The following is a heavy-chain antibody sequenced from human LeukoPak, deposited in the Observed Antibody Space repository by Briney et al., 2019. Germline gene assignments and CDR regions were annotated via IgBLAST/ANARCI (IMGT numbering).Heavy chain of an antibody. CDR3: ARVGKSEDLFDY. D-gene: IGHD7-27*01. CDR1: GFTFSNYS. J-gene: IGHJ4*02. Sequence: GGSLRLSCAASGFTFSNYSMTWVRQAPGKGLQWEANINQDGSEKYYADSVKGRFTISRDNAKNSLYLQMNSLRVEDRAVYYCARVGKSEDLFDYWGQGTLVTVSS. CDR2: INQDGSEK. V-gene: IGHV3-7*03.